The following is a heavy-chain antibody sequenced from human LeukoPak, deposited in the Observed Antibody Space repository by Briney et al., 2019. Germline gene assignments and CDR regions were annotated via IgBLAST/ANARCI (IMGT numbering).Heavy chain of an antibody. CDR1: GYTFTGYY. J-gene: IGHJ4*02. Sequence: ASVTVSCKASGYTFTGYYMHWVRQAPGQGVEWMGWINPKSGGKKYAQKFQGRVTMTRDRSISTAYMELSRLRSDDTAVYYCARVGTVDTAMVTLFGDLYYFDYWGQGTLVTVSS. V-gene: IGHV1-2*02. D-gene: IGHD5-18*01. CDR2: INPKSGGK. CDR3: ARVGTVDTAMVTLFGDLYYFDY.